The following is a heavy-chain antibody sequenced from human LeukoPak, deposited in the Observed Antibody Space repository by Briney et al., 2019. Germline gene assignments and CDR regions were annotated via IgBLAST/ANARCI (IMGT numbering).Heavy chain of an antibody. V-gene: IGHV4-61*02. CDR2: IHNSGST. CDR3: ARHRRITMLAVVTYSHYYSLDV. D-gene: IGHD3-22*01. J-gene: IGHJ6*03. CDR1: GASISTGSSY. Sequence: PSETLSLTCTVSGASISTGSSYWSWIRQPAGEGLEWIGRIHNSGSTNYNPSLKSRVTISVDTSKNQFSLKLSSVTAEDTAVYYCARHRRITMLAVVTYSHYYSLDVWGKGTTVTISS.